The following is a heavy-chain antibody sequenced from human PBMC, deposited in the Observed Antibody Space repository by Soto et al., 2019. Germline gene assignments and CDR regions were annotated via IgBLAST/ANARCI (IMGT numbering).Heavy chain of an antibody. CDR2: MNPNSGNT. CDR3: ARGGPYGDSSSWYPSGYYYGMDV. Sequence: ASVKVSCKASGYTFTSYDINWVRQATGQGLEWMGWMNPNSGNTGYAQKFQGRVTMTRNTSISTAYMELSSLRSEDTAVYYCARGGPYGDSSSWYPSGYYYGMDVWGQGTTVTVSS. V-gene: IGHV1-8*01. J-gene: IGHJ6*02. D-gene: IGHD6-13*01. CDR1: GYTFTSYD.